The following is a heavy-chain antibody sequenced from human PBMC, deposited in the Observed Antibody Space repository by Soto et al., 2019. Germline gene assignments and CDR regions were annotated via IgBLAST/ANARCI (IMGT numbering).Heavy chain of an antibody. CDR2: IYHSGST. V-gene: IGHV4-30-2*01. Sequence: VSYGNIVDRGDPRGWIRQPPGKGLEWIGYIYHSGSTYYNPSLKSRVTISVDRSKNQFSLKLSSVTAADTAVYYCARVPDVWGQGTTVTSP. CDR3: ARVPDV. J-gene: IGHJ6*02. CDR1: YGNIVDRGDP.